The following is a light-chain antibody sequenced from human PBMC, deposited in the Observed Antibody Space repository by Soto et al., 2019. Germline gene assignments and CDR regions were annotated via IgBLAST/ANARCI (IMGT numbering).Light chain of an antibody. Sequence: DIVMTQSPDSLAVSLGERATINCKSSQSVLYSSNNKNYLAWYQQKPGQPPKLLIYWASTRESGVPDRFSGSGSGTDFTLPISSLQAEDVAVYYFQQYSSTPLTFGQGTRLEIK. CDR3: QQYSSTPLT. J-gene: IGKJ5*01. CDR1: QSVLYSSNNKNY. V-gene: IGKV4-1*01. CDR2: WAS.